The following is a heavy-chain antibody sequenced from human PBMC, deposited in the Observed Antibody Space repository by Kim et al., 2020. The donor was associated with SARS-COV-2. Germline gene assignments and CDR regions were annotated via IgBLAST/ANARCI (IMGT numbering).Heavy chain of an antibody. CDR3: ANWMVRGVRVDY. V-gene: IGHV3-23*01. J-gene: IGHJ4*02. D-gene: IGHD3-10*01. Sequence: YYADSVKGRFTISRDNSKNTLYLQMNSLRAEDTAVYYCANWMVRGVRVDYWGQGTLVTVSS.